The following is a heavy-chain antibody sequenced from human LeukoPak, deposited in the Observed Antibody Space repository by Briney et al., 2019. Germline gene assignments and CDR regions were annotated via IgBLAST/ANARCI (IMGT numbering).Heavy chain of an antibody. V-gene: IGHV3-48*01. CDR1: GFTFSSYS. CDR3: ARESREGDAFDI. J-gene: IGHJ3*02. Sequence: AGGSLRLSCAASGFTFSSYSMNWVRQAPGKGLEWVSYISSSSSTIYYADSVNGRFTISRDNAKNSLYLQMNSLRAEDTAVYYCARESREGDAFDIWGQGTMVTVSS. D-gene: IGHD5-24*01. CDR2: ISSSSSTI.